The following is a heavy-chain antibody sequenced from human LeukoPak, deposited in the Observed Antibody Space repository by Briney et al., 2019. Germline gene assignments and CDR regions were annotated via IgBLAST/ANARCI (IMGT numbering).Heavy chain of an antibody. CDR1: GLTVSNVW. J-gene: IGHJ4*01. CDR3: TQGSGFYYDY. V-gene: IGHV3-15*07. CDR2: IKSKKDGGTT. D-gene: IGHD5-12*01. Sequence: GGSLRLSCAVSGLTVSNVWMNWVRQAPGKGLEWVGRIKSKKDGGTTEVAAPVRGRFTISRDDSQNTLYLQMNSLTSDDTAVYYCTQGSGFYYDYWGHGTLVTVSS.